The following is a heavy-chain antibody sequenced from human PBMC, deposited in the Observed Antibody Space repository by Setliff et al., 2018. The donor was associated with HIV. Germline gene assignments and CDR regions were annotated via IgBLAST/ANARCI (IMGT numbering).Heavy chain of an antibody. CDR2: IYHSGST. Sequence: SETLSLTCTVSGYSISSGSYWGWIRQPPGKGLEWIGSIYHSGSTYYNPSYKSRVTVSLDTSKIQFSLKLNSVTAADTGVYYCAAFDSGRDVWGQGKLFTVSS. D-gene: IGHD6-19*01. V-gene: IGHV4-38-2*02. CDR1: GYSISSGSY. J-gene: IGHJ4*02. CDR3: AAFDSGRDV.